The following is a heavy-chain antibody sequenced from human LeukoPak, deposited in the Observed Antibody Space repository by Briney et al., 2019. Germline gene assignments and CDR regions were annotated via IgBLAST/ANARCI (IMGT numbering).Heavy chain of an antibody. CDR3: ARDPSYGSGSPYYFDY. J-gene: IGHJ4*02. CDR1: GFTVSSNY. Sequence: GGSLRLSCAASGFTVSSNYMSWVRQAPGKGLEWVSVIYSGGSTYYADSVKGRFTISRVNSKNTLYLQMNSLRAEDTAVYYCARDPSYGSGSPYYFDYWGQGTLVTVSS. D-gene: IGHD3-10*01. CDR2: IYSGGST. V-gene: IGHV3-66*01.